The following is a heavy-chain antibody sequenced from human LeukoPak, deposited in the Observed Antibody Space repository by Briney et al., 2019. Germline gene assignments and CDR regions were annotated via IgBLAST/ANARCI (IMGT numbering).Heavy chain of an antibody. J-gene: IGHJ6*03. V-gene: IGHV3-30*16. CDR3: AREGLGVVYYYYYYMDV. CDR1: GFTFSSYA. D-gene: IGHD3-3*01. Sequence: GRSLRLPCAASGFTFSSYAMHWVRQAPGKGLEWVAVISYDGSNKYYADSVKGRFTISRDNSKNTLYLQMNSLRAEDTAVYYCAREGLGVVYYYYYYMDVWGKGTTVTVSS. CDR2: ISYDGSNK.